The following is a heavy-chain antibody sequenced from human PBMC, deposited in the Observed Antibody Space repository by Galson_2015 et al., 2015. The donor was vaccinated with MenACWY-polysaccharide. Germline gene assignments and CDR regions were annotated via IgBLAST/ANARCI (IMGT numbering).Heavy chain of an antibody. Sequence: SLRLSCAASGFTFSAYTMGWIRQAPGKGLEWVTVISIDGRNTYYADPVKGRFTISRDNSKSTLFLQMNGLTAEDTAVYYCVKAHETSGWNRGPGYWGQGTLVTVSS. CDR1: GFTFSAYT. D-gene: IGHD6-19*01. CDR3: VKAHETSGWNRGPGY. V-gene: IGHV3-23*01. CDR2: ISIDGRNT. J-gene: IGHJ4*02.